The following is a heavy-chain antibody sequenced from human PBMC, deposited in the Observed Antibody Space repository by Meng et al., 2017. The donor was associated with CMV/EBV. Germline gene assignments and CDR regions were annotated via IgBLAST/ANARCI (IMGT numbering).Heavy chain of an antibody. J-gene: IGHJ5*02. CDR2: IRYDGSNK. V-gene: IGHV3-30*02. CDR3: AKRRGSSWYGWFDP. Sequence: GESLKISCAASGFTFSNYGMHWVRQAPGKGLEWVAFIRYDGSNKYYADSVKGRFTISRDNSKSTLYLQMNSLRGEDTAVYYCAKRRGSSWYGWFDPWGQGTLVTVSS. D-gene: IGHD6-13*01. CDR1: GFTFSNYG.